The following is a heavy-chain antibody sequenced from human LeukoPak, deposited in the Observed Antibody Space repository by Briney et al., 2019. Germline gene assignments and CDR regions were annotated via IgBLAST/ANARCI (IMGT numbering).Heavy chain of an antibody. Sequence: ASVKVSCKVSGYTLTELSMHWVRQALGKGLEWMGSFDPEDGETIYAQKFQGRVTITTDESTSTAYMELSSLRSEDTAVYYCARDREDNIVVVPAAMTLLDWGQGTLVTVSS. D-gene: IGHD2-2*01. V-gene: IGHV1-24*01. J-gene: IGHJ4*02. CDR2: FDPEDGET. CDR1: GYTLTELS. CDR3: ARDREDNIVVVPAAMTLLD.